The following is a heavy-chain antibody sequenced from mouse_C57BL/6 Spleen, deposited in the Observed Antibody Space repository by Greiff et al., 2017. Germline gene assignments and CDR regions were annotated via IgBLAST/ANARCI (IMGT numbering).Heavy chain of an antibody. CDR1: GYSITSGYY. CDR3: ARERYDYDEVFAY. D-gene: IGHD2-4*01. J-gene: IGHJ3*01. CDR2: ISYDGSN. V-gene: IGHV3-6*01. Sequence: EVQVVESGPGLVKPSQSLSLTCSVTGYSITSGYYWNWIRQFPGNKLEWMGYISYDGSNNYNPSLKNRITLTRDTSKNQFFLKMNSVTTEDTATSFCARERYDYDEVFAYWGQGTLVTVSA.